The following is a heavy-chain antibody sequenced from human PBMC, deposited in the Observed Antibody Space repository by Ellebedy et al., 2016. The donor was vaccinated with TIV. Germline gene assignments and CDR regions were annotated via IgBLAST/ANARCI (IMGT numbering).Heavy chain of an antibody. V-gene: IGHV3-74*01. J-gene: IGHJ4*02. Sequence: GESLKISCAASGFTLSLSWTHWVRQVPGKGLEWVSHINNEGTSTTYADSVKGRFTISRDTAKNRVYLQMNSLRVDDSAVYYCVALTMASGGDYWGPGTLVSVSS. D-gene: IGHD3-10*01. CDR2: INNEGTST. CDR3: VALTMASGGDY. CDR1: GFTLSLSW.